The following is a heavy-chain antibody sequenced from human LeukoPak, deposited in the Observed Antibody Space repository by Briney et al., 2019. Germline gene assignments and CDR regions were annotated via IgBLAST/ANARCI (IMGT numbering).Heavy chain of an antibody. D-gene: IGHD2-15*01. V-gene: IGHV4-59*01. CDR1: GGSISSYY. Sequence: SETLSLTCTVSGGSISSYYWSWVRQPPGKGLEWIGYIYYSGSTNYNPSLKSRVTISVDTSKNQFSLKLSSVTAADTAVCYCAREKIGCMDVWGKGTTVTISS. CDR2: IYYSGST. J-gene: IGHJ6*03. CDR3: AREKIGCMDV.